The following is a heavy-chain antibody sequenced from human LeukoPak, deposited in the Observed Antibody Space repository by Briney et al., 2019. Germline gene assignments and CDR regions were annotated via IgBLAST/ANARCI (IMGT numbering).Heavy chain of an antibody. CDR3: ASSPCSTTSCYGGFEN. CDR1: GFTFSSYA. Sequence: GGSLRLSCAASGFTFSSYAMSWVRQAPGKGLEWVSAISGSGGSTYYADSVKGRFTISRDNSKNTLYLQMNSLRAEDTAIYYCASSPCSTTSCYGGFENWGQGTLVTVSS. V-gene: IGHV3-23*01. J-gene: IGHJ4*02. D-gene: IGHD2-2*01. CDR2: ISGSGGST.